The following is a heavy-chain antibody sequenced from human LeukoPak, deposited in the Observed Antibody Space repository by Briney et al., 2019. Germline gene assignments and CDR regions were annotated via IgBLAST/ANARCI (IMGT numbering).Heavy chain of an antibody. V-gene: IGHV1-69*13. J-gene: IGHJ5*02. CDR3: ARQRGYCSGGSCPPDNWFDP. CDR1: GGTFSSYA. Sequence: SVKVSCKASGGTFSSYAISWVRQAPGRGLEWMGGIIPIFGTANYAQKFQGRVTITADESTSTAYMELSSLRSEDTAVYYCARQRGYCSGGSCPPDNWFDPWGQGTLVTVSS. CDR2: IIPIFGTA. D-gene: IGHD2-15*01.